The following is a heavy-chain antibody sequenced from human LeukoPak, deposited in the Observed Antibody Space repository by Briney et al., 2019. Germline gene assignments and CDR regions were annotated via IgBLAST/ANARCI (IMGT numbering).Heavy chain of an antibody. J-gene: IGHJ6*03. CDR1: GGSISSYY. V-gene: IGHV4-59*01. Sequence: SETLSLTCTVSGGSISSYYWSWIRQPPGKGLEWIGYSYYSGSTNYNPSLKSRVTISVDTSKNQFSLKPSSVTAADTALYYCARDPGEQLARDYYYYYMDVWGKGTTVTVSS. D-gene: IGHD6-13*01. CDR2: SYYSGST. CDR3: ARDPGEQLARDYYYYYMDV.